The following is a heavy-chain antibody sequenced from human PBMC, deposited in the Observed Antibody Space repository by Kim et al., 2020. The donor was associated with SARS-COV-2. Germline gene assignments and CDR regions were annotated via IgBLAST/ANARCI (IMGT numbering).Heavy chain of an antibody. Sequence: GGSLRLSCAASGFTFSSYSMNWVRQAPGKGLEWVSSISSSSSYIYYADSVKGRFTISRDNAKNSLYLQMNSLRAEDTAVYYCARDRSTVTTFGYYYYGMDVWGQGTTVTVSS. CDR2: ISSSSSYI. CDR1: GFTFSSYS. V-gene: IGHV3-21*01. J-gene: IGHJ6*02. CDR3: ARDRSTVTTFGYYYYGMDV. D-gene: IGHD4-17*01.